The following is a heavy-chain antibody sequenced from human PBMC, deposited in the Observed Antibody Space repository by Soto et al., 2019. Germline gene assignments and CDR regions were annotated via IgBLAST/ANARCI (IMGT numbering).Heavy chain of an antibody. J-gene: IGHJ5*02. CDR3: TRDSPYCGGDCYPYNWFDP. V-gene: IGHV3-49*03. Sequence: DVQLVESGGGVVQPGRSLRLSCTGSGFSFADFAINWFRQAPGKGLEWVGFIRSKSYNEATQYAASVKGTFIISRDDSKSIAYLQLNSLKIEDTGIYFCTRDSPYCGGDCYPYNWFDPWGQGTLVPVSS. D-gene: IGHD2-21*01. CDR2: IRSKSYNEAT. CDR1: GFSFADFA.